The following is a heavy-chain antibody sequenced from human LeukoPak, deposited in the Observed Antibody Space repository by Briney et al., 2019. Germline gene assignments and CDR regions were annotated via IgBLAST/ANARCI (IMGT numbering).Heavy chain of an antibody. J-gene: IGHJ4*02. Sequence: GGSLRLSCAASGFTLSSYAMSWVRQAPGKGLECVSVISASGGSTYYADSVKGRVTISRDNSKNTLYLQMNSLRAEDTAVYYCAKRYTYYYESSGYFDYWGQGTLVTVSS. CDR1: GFTLSSYA. CDR3: AKRYTYYYESSGYFDY. V-gene: IGHV3-23*01. D-gene: IGHD3-22*01. CDR2: ISASGGST.